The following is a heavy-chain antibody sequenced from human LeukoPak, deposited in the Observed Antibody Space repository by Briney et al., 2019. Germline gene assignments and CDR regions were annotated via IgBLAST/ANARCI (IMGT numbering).Heavy chain of an antibody. CDR3: ARVFMVRGVLGLIYYYYHVDV. D-gene: IGHD3-10*01. CDR2: ISAYNGNT. CDR1: GYTFTSYG. Sequence: ASVKVSCKASGYTFTSYGISWVRQAPGQGLEWMGWISAYNGNTNYAQKLQGRVTMTTDTSTSTAYMELRSLRSDDTAVYYCARVFMVRGVLGLIYYYYHVDVWGKGTTVTISS. V-gene: IGHV1-18*01. J-gene: IGHJ6*03.